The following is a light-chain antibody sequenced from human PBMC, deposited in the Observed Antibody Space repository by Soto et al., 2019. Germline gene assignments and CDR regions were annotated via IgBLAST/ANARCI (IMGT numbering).Light chain of an antibody. V-gene: IGKV3-15*01. CDR1: QSVSTN. J-gene: IGKJ5*01. CDR3: QQYNNWPPIT. CDR2: GAS. Sequence: EIVMTQSPATLSVTPGERAALSGRASQSVSTNLARYQQKPGQAHTLIIYGASTRATGFPATFSGSGSGTEFTPTISSLQSEDFAVYYCQQYNNWPPITFGQGTRLEIK.